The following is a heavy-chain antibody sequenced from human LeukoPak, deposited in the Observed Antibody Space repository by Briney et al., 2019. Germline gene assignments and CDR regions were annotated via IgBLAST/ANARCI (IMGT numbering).Heavy chain of an antibody. V-gene: IGHV3-48*01. CDR1: GFTFSSYS. CDR2: ISSSSSTI. J-gene: IGHJ4*02. Sequence: PGGSLRLSCAASGFTFSSYSMNWVRQAPGEGLEWVSYISSSSSTIYYADSVKGRFTISRDNAKNSLYLQMNSLRVEDTAVYYCVRNLAVAGTCFDSWGQGTLVTVSS. D-gene: IGHD6-19*01. CDR3: VRNLAVAGTCFDS.